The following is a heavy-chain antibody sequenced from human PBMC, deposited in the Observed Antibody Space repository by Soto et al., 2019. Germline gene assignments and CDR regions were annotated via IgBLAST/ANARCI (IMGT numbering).Heavy chain of an antibody. V-gene: IGHV1-69*01. CDR1: GGSFGSSA. Sequence: QVQLVQSGADVQKPGSSVKVSCKTSGGSFGSSAISWVRQAPAQGLEWMGEIIPVFDKANYAQNLQGRLTITADELTGTVFMELSSLRSEDTALYFCARLRRDWGDAFDLWGLGTFVTVSS. D-gene: IGHD3-16*01. CDR3: ARLRRDWGDAFDL. CDR2: IIPVFDKA. J-gene: IGHJ3*01.